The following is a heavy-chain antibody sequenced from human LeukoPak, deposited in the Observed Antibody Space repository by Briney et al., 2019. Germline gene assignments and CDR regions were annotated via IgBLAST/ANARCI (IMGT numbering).Heavy chain of an antibody. Sequence: GGSLRLSCAASGFTFSDYYMSWIRQAPGEGLEWLSYISHSGTTIYYADSVKGRFSISRDNAMNSLTLQMDSLTAEDTAVYYCARTGPLKYYFDSWGHGTQVTVSS. D-gene: IGHD1-1*01. CDR3: ARTGPLKYYFDS. V-gene: IGHV3-11*01. J-gene: IGHJ4*01. CDR1: GFTFSDYY. CDR2: ISHSGTTI.